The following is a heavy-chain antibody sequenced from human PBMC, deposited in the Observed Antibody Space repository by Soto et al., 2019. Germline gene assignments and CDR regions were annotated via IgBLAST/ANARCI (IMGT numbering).Heavy chain of an antibody. V-gene: IGHV3-73*01. Sequence: EVQLVESGGGLVQPGGSLKLSCAASGFTFSGSAMHWVRQASGKGLEWVGRIRSKANSYATAYAASVKGRFTISRDDSKNTAYLQMNSLKTEDTAVYYCTRQNDFWRGYYDLYDYWGQGTLVTVSS. CDR3: TRQNDFWRGYYDLYDY. CDR1: GFTFSGSA. J-gene: IGHJ4*02. D-gene: IGHD3-3*01. CDR2: IRSKANSYAT.